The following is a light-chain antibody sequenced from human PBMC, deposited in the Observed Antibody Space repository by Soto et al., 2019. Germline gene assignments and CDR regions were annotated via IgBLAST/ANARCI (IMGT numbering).Light chain of an antibody. CDR3: QQRSNWPPT. CDR2: DAS. V-gene: IGKV3-11*01. J-gene: IGKJ4*01. CDR1: QSVSSY. Sequence: EIVLTQSPATLFLSPGERATLSCRASQSVSSYLAWYQQKSGQAPRLLIFDASNRATGIPARFSGSGSGTDFTLTSSSLVPEDFAVYYCQQRSNWPPTFGGGTKVEIK.